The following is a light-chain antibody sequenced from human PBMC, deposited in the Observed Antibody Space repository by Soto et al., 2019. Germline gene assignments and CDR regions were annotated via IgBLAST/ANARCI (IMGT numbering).Light chain of an antibody. J-gene: IGLJ1*01. Sequence: QSVLTQPAPVSGSPGQSITISCTGTSSDVGAYNYVSWYQQHPGKAPKLMIYDVSNRPSGVSNRFSGSKSGNTASLTISGLQAEDEADYYCSSYTSSSTYVFGTGTKVT. V-gene: IGLV2-14*03. CDR2: DVS. CDR3: SSYTSSSTYV. CDR1: SSDVGAYNY.